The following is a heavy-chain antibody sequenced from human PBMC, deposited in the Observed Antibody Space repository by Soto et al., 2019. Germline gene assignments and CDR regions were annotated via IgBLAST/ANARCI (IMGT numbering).Heavy chain of an antibody. CDR1: GDTFSTYT. V-gene: IGHV1-69*12. J-gene: IGHJ6*02. CDR2: IIPRSATS. CDR3: AREGRVLVPTTVNSDYYYYAMDV. D-gene: IGHD4-17*01. Sequence: QVQLVQSGAEVKKPGSSVKVSCKASGDTFSTYTITWMRQAPGQGLEWMGGIIPRSATSKYAQKFQGRVTITADESMSTVYMELSTLRPDDTAVYYCAREGRVLVPTTVNSDYYYYAMDVWAQGTTVTISS.